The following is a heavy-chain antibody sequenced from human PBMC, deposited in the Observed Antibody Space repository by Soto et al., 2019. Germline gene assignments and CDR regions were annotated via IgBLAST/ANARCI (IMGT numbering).Heavy chain of an antibody. Sequence: EVQLVESGGGLVKPGGSLRLSCAASGFTFSSYSMNWVRQAPGKGLEWVSSISSSSSYIYYADSVKGRFTISRDNAKNSLYLQMNSLRAEDTAVYYCARVILAVAGIVAMDVWGQGTTVTVSS. CDR3: ARVILAVAGIVAMDV. V-gene: IGHV3-21*01. J-gene: IGHJ6*02. CDR1: GFTFSSYS. D-gene: IGHD6-19*01. CDR2: ISSSSSYI.